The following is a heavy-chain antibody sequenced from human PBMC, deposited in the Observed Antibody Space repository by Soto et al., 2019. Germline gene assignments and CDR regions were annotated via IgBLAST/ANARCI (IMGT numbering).Heavy chain of an antibody. CDR3: ARGTYHYGSGSPFDY. D-gene: IGHD3-10*01. Sequence: EVHLDESGGGLVQPGGSLRLSCVASGFTFSDYWMSWVRQVPGRGPEWLANIKHDGNEKYYVDFVKGRFTISRDNAKNSRFVQMNSLRVEDTAVYYCARGTYHYGSGSPFDYWGQGTLVTVSS. CDR2: IKHDGNEK. V-gene: IGHV3-7*04. CDR1: GFTFSDYW. J-gene: IGHJ4*02.